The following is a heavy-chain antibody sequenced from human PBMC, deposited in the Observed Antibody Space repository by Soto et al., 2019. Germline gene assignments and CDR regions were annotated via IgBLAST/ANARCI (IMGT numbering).Heavy chain of an antibody. V-gene: IGHV4-31*03. CDR1: GGSISCGNYY. J-gene: IGHJ4*02. Sequence: KPSETLSLTCSVSGGSISCGNYYWGWIRQHPEKGLEWIGYIYYSGSTYYNPSLKSRATLSVDASKSQFSLKLSSVTAADTAVYYCARVLSRFPDYWGQGTLVTVSS. CDR2: IYYSGST. CDR3: ARVLSRFPDY. D-gene: IGHD2-8*02.